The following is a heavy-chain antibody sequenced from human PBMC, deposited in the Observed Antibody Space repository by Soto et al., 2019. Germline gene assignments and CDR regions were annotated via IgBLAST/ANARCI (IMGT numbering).Heavy chain of an antibody. V-gene: IGHV3-33*01. CDR2: IWYDGSNK. J-gene: IGHJ4*02. D-gene: IGHD3-3*01. Sequence: GGSLRLSCAASGFTFSSYGMHWVRQAPGKGLEWVAVIWYDGSNKYYADSVKGRFTISRDSSKNTLYLQMNSLRAEDTAVYYCASSSYDFWAFDYWGQVTLVTVSS. CDR3: ASSSYDFWAFDY. CDR1: GFTFSSYG.